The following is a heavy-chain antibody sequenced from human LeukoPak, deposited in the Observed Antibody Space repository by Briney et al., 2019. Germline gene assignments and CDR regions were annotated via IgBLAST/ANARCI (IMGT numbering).Heavy chain of an antibody. CDR2: ISAYNGNT. CDR1: GHTFTSYG. D-gene: IGHD3-10*01. J-gene: IGHJ4*02. V-gene: IGHV1-18*01. Sequence: ASVKVSCKASGHTFTSYGISWVRQAPGQGLEWMGWISAYNGNTNYAQKLQGRVTMTTDTSTSTAYMELRSLRSDDTAVYYCARDFATYGSGSTSADYWGQGTLVTVSS. CDR3: ARDFATYGSGSTSADY.